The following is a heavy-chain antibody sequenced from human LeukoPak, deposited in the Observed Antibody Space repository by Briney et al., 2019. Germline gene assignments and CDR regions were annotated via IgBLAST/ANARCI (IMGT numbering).Heavy chain of an antibody. CDR2: ISHSGST. Sequence: PSETLSLTCAVYGGSLSGYYWSWIRQPLGKGLEWIGEISHSGSTNCNTSLQSRVAISVDTSKNQISLKLSSVTAADTAVYYCARGQDYGGNSDYWYFDLWGRGTLVTVSS. D-gene: IGHD4-23*01. J-gene: IGHJ2*01. CDR1: GGSLSGYY. V-gene: IGHV4-34*01. CDR3: ARGQDYGGNSDYWYFDL.